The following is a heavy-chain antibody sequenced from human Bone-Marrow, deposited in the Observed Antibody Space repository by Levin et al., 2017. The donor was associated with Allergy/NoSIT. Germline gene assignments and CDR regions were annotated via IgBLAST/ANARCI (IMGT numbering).Heavy chain of an antibody. CDR2: ITSSSSYI. Sequence: GESLKISCAASGFNFRNYNMNWVRQAPGKGLEWVSSITSSSSYIYYADSVKGRFTVSRDHAKNSLYLQMNSLRAEDTAVYYCARAPPAWAVYYMAVWGKGTTVTVSS. V-gene: IGHV3-21*06. CDR1: GFNFRNYN. D-gene: IGHD7-27*01. J-gene: IGHJ6*03. CDR3: ARAPPAWAVYYMAV.